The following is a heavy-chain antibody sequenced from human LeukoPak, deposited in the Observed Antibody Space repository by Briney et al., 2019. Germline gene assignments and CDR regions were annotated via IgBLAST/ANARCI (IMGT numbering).Heavy chain of an antibody. J-gene: IGHJ5*02. D-gene: IGHD2-21*02. V-gene: IGHV1-3*01. CDR2: INAGNGNT. Sequence: ASVKVSCKASGYTFTSYAMHWVRQAPGQRLEWMGWINAGNGNTKYSQKFQGRVTITRDTSASTAYMELSSLRSEDTAVYYCARDGVRGWAYCGGDCPDAWFDPWGQGTLVTVSS. CDR1: GYTFTSYA. CDR3: ARDGVRGWAYCGGDCPDAWFDP.